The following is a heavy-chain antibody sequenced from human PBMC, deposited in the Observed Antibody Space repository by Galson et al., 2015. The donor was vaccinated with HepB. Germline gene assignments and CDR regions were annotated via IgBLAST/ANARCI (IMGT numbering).Heavy chain of an antibody. V-gene: IGHV1-3*01. CDR3: ARENRGGTDY. CDR2: INAGNGNP. Sequence: SVKVSCKASGDTCSTHYMHWVRQAPGQRLEWMGWINAGNGNPKYSQKFQGRVTITRDTSATTAYMELSSLRSEDTAVYYCARENRGGTDYWGQGTLVTVSS. CDR1: GDTCSTHY. D-gene: IGHD1-1*01. J-gene: IGHJ4*02.